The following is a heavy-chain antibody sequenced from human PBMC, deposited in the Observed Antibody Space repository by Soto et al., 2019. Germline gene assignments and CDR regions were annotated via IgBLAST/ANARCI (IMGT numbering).Heavy chain of an antibody. Sequence: GESLKISCTLSGYSFAGYWITLVRQKPEKGLESMVRIYASDSQTYYSPSLRGHVTISVTKSITTVFLQWSRLRASDTAMYYCARQIYASDTGPNFQSSFDSWGQGPPATVSS. J-gene: IGHJ4*02. V-gene: IGHV5-10-1*01. D-gene: IGHD5-18*01. CDR2: IYASDSQT. CDR3: ARQIYASDTGPNFQSSFDS. CDR1: GYSFAGYW.